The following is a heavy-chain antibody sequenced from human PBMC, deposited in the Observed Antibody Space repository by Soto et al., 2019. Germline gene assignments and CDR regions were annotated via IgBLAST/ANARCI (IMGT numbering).Heavy chain of an antibody. CDR1: GYSFTGYW. V-gene: IGHV5-10-1*01. D-gene: IGHD6-19*01. Sequence: PGEALKLSCKASGYSFTGYWITWVRQMPGKGLEWMGRIDPDDSYINYSPSFQGHVTFSTDKSMSTAYLQWNSLKASDTAIYYCSRRLGAVAGDYWGQGTQVTVSS. J-gene: IGHJ4*02. CDR3: SRRLGAVAGDY. CDR2: IDPDDSYI.